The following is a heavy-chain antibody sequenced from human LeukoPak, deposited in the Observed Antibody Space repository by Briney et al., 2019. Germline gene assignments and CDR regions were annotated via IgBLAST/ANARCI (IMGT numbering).Heavy chain of an antibody. V-gene: IGHV3-23*01. D-gene: IGHD6-13*01. CDR2: ISVSGGST. J-gene: IGHJ4*02. CDR1: GFTFSSYA. Sequence: GGSLRLSCGASGFTFSSYAMSWVRQAPGKGLEWVSAISVSGGSTYYADPVKGRFTISRDNSRNTLYLQMSSLRAEDTAVYYCAKAADYSSSWYSPSPWGQGTLVTVSS. CDR3: AKAADYSSSWYSPSP.